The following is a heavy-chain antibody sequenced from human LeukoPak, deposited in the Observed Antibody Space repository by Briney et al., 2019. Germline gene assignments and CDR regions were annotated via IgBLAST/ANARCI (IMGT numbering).Heavy chain of an antibody. D-gene: IGHD3-22*01. Sequence: PSQTLSLTCTVSGDSISSFDYSWSWIRQPPGKGLEWIGYIQHSGSTHYNPSLKSRVTIFVDMSKNEFSLNLRSVTAADTALYYCAIGYYDGIGPQGWFDPWGQGTLVSVSS. V-gene: IGHV4-30-4*01. CDR1: GDSISSFDYS. CDR2: IQHSGST. J-gene: IGHJ5*02. CDR3: AIGYYDGIGPQGWFDP.